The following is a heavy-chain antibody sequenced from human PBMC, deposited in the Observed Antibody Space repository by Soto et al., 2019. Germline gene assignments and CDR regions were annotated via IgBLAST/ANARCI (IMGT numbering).Heavy chain of an antibody. CDR3: ARVFKDSGYCSVGRCYSLGY. V-gene: IGHV1-8*01. CDR2: MTPDSGKT. J-gene: IGHJ4*01. D-gene: IGHD2-15*01. CDR1: RSTFGSYE. Sequence: ASLKVSCKASRSTFGSYEITWVRQATDQGRVWMGRMTPDSGKTAYVQKFQGRVTMTRNTSISTAYMELNSLMSEDTAVYYCARVFKDSGYCSVGRCYSLGYWGHGTLVTAPQ.